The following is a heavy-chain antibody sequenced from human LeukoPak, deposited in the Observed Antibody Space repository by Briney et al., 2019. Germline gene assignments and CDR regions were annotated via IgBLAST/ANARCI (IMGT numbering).Heavy chain of an antibody. V-gene: IGHV1-18*01. CDR2: ISAYNGNT. D-gene: IGHD3-16*01. CDR3: ARGDYVWTPPFDP. CDR1: GYTFTSYG. Sequence: AASVTVSCTASGYTFTSYGISWVRQAPGQGLEWMGWISAYNGNTNYAQKLQGRVTMTTDTSTSTAYMELRSLRSDDTAVYYCARGDYVWTPPFDPWGQGTLVTVSS. J-gene: IGHJ5*02.